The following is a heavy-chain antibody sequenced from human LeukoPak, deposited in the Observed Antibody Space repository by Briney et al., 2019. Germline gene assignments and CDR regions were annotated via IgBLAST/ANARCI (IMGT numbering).Heavy chain of an antibody. CDR2: IYYTGST. CDR1: GGSISSSGYY. Sequence: SETLSLTCIVSGGSISSSGYYWGWIRQPPEKGLEWIGSIYYTGSTYYNPSLKSRVTISVDTSKKQFSLKLSSVTAADTAVYYCAGDTYYYGSGSYRNFDYWGQGTLVTVSS. CDR3: AGDTYYYGSGSYRNFDY. V-gene: IGHV4-39*07. J-gene: IGHJ4*02. D-gene: IGHD3-10*01.